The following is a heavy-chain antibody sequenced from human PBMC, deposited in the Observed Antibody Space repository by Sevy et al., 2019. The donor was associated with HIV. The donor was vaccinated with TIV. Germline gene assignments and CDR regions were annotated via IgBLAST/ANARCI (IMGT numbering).Heavy chain of an antibody. CDR1: GFTFNSHG. Sequence: GGSLRLSCATSGFTFNSHGMHWVRQAPGKGLEWVSFIQYDGGNKNYADSVKGRFTISRDNSKNTLYLQLSSLRTEDTALYYCVKDPLISLGADLCDYWGQGTLVTVSS. CDR3: VKDPLISLGADLCDY. D-gene: IGHD7-27*01. V-gene: IGHV3-30*02. CDR2: IQYDGGNK. J-gene: IGHJ4*02.